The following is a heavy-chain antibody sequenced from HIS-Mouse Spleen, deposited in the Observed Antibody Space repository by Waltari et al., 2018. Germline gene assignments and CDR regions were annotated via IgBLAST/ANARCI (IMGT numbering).Heavy chain of an antibody. CDR2: INHSGST. D-gene: IGHD1-7*01. V-gene: IGHV4-34*01. Sequence: QVQLQQWGAGLLKPSETLSLTCAVYGGSFSGYYWSWIRQPPGKGLEWIGAINHSGSTTYTPSLKSRVTISVDTSKHQFSLKLGSVTAADTAVYYCAGYNWNYGTDYWGQGTLVTVSS. CDR1: GGSFSGYY. CDR3: AGYNWNYGTDY. J-gene: IGHJ4*02.